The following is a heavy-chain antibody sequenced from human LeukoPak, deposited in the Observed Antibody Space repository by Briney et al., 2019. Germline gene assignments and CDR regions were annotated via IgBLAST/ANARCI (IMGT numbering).Heavy chain of an antibody. Sequence: ASVKVSCKASGYTFTNYGISWVRQAPGQGLEWMGWISAYNGNTNYAQKLQGRVTMTTDTSTSTAYMELRSLRSDDTAVYYCARGGSSSWYLNWFDPWGQGTLVTVSS. CDR2: ISAYNGNT. D-gene: IGHD6-13*01. V-gene: IGHV1-18*01. J-gene: IGHJ5*02. CDR1: GYTFTNYG. CDR3: ARGGSSSWYLNWFDP.